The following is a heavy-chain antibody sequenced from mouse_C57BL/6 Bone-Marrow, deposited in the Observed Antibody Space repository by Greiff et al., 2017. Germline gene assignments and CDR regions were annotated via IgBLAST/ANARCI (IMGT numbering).Heavy chain of an antibody. V-gene: IGHV1-82*01. Sequence: VKVVESGPELVKPGASVKISCKASGYAFSSSWMNWVKQRPGKGLEWIGRIYPGDGDTNYNGKFKGKATLTADKSTSTAYMQLSSLTSEASAVYFCARIYYDYDPFAYWGQGTLVTVSA. J-gene: IGHJ3*01. CDR1: GYAFSSSW. D-gene: IGHD2-4*01. CDR2: IYPGDGDT. CDR3: ARIYYDYDPFAY.